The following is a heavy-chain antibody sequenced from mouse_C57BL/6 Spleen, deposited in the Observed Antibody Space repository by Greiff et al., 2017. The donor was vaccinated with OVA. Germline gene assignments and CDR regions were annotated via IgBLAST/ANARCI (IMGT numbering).Heavy chain of an antibody. CDR3: ARCLGYDYDAFDY. V-gene: IGHV1-26*01. CDR2: INPNNGGT. Sequence: VQLQQSGPELVKPGASVKISCKASGYTFTDYYMNWVKQSHGKSLEWIGDINPNNGGTSYNQKFKGKATLTVDKSSSTAYMQLRSLTSEDSADYDGARCLGYDYDAFDYWGQGTTLTVSS. CDR1: GYTFTDYY. J-gene: IGHJ2*01. D-gene: IGHD2-4*01.